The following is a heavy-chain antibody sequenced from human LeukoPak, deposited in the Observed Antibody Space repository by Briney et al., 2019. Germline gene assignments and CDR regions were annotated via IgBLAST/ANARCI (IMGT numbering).Heavy chain of an antibody. CDR1: GGSISSSSYY. D-gene: IGHD5-24*01. Sequence: SETLSLTCTVSGGSISSSSYYWGWIRQPPGKGLEWIGSIYYSGSTNYNPSLKSRVTISVDTSKNQFSLKLSSVTAADTAVYYCARGDGLNDYWGRGTLVTVSS. CDR2: IYYSGST. V-gene: IGHV4-39*07. CDR3: ARGDGLNDY. J-gene: IGHJ4*02.